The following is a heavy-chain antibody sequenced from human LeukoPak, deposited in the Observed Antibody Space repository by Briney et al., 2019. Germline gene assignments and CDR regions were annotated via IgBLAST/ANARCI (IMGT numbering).Heavy chain of an antibody. J-gene: IGHJ1*01. Sequence: APVKVSCKASGYTFTSYGISWVRQAPGQGLEWMGWISAYNGNTNYAQKLQGRVTMTTDTSTSTAYMELRSLRSGDTAVYYCASMYGDYFLAEYFQHWGQGTLVTVSS. V-gene: IGHV1-18*01. D-gene: IGHD4-17*01. CDR3: ASMYGDYFLAEYFQH. CDR2: ISAYNGNT. CDR1: GYTFTSYG.